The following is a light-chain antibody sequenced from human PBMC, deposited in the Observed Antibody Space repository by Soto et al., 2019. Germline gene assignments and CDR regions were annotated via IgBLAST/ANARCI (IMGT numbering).Light chain of an antibody. J-gene: IGKJ4*01. Sequence: DIVLTQSPGTLSLSPGGRATLSCRASRSVSSSFLAWYQQKPGQAPRLLIYGASSRATGIPDRFSGSGSGTDFTLTISRLEPEDFAVYYCQQYGSSPPLTFGGGTKVDI. V-gene: IGKV3-20*01. CDR3: QQYGSSPPLT. CDR2: GAS. CDR1: RSVSSSF.